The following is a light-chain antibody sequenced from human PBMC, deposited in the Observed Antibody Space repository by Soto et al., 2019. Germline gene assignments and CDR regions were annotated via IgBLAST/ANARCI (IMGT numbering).Light chain of an antibody. CDR1: QTISSW. CDR2: KAS. Sequence: DIQMTQSPSTLAGSVGDRVTITCRASQTISSWLAWCQQKPGKAPKLLIYKASTLKSGVPSRFSASGSRKESALTISTVQPEDFASYCCRRYNRSSEACGPETK. J-gene: IGKJ1*01. CDR3: RRYNRSSEA. V-gene: IGKV1-5*03.